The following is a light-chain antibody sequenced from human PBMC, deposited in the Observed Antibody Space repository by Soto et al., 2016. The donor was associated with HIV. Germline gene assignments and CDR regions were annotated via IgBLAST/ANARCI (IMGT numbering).Light chain of an antibody. CDR2: DDS. CDR1: NVGSKS. Sequence: SYVLSQPPSLSVAPRKTARITCGGDNVGSKSVQWYQQKPGQAPVLVVYDDSDRPSGIPERFSGSNSGNTATLTISGVEAGDEADYYCQVRDVSSDLVVFGGGTKLTVL. J-gene: IGLJ2*01. V-gene: IGLV3-21*03. CDR3: QVRDVSSDLVV.